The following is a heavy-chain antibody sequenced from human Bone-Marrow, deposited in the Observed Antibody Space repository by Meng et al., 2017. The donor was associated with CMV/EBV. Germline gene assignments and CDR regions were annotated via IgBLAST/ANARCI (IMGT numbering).Heavy chain of an antibody. J-gene: IGHJ4*02. CDR3: ATDPNWGTL. CDR2: IGRSGTDV. V-gene: IGHV3-21*01. CDR1: QLIFSTYD. D-gene: IGHD7-27*01. Sequence: LVGAGGGLVYRGGSLRLSCAMSQLIFSTYDMNWVRQAPGNGLEWVSSIGRSGTDVSYADSVKGRFTISRDIPKNSLYLQMNSLRAEDTAVYYCATDPNWGTLWGQGALVTVSS.